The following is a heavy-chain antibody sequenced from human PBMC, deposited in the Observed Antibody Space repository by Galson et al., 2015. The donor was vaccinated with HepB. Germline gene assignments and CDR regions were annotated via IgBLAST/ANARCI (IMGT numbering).Heavy chain of an antibody. J-gene: IGHJ3*02. D-gene: IGHD4-17*01. CDR2: MNPNSGNT. CDR3: ARAPTTVTGGAFDI. CDR1: GYTFTSYD. V-gene: IGHV1-8*01. Sequence: VKVSCKASGYTFTSYDINWVRQATGQGLEWMGWMNPNSGNTGYAQKFQGRVTMTRNTSISTAYMELSSLRSEDTAVYYCARAPTTVTGGAFDIWGQGTMVTVSS.